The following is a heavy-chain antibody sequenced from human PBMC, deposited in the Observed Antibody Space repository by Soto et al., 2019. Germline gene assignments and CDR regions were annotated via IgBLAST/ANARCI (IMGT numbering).Heavy chain of an antibody. CDR1: GFTFGSFS. V-gene: IGHV3-48*02. J-gene: IGHJ4*02. Sequence: GRSLRLSCAASGFTFGSFSMNWVRQAPGKGLEWISYITSGGSAMYYADSVKGRFSIYRDNAKSSLNLQMNSLRDEDTAVYYWSRDHIYAFDYWGQGSLVTVSS. CDR3: SRDHIYAFDY. CDR2: ITSGGSAM. D-gene: IGHD2-21*01.